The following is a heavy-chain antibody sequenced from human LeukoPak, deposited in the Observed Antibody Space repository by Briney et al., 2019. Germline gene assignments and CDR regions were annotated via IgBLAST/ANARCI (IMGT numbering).Heavy chain of an antibody. V-gene: IGHV4-39*01. D-gene: IGHD3-10*01. CDR2: IYYSGST. CDR1: GGSISSYSYY. J-gene: IGHJ3*02. Sequence: SETLSLTCTVSGGSISSYSYYWGWIRQPPGKGLDWIGNIYYSGSTYYNPSLKSRVTISVDTSKNQFSLNLSSVTAADTAVYYCARVLRLYYGSGSYRYGENAFDIWGQGTMVTVSS. CDR3: ARVLRLYYGSGSYRYGENAFDI.